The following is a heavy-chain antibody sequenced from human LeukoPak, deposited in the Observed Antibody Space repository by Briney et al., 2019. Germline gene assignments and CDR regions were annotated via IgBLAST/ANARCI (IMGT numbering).Heavy chain of an antibody. V-gene: IGHV3-66*01. Sequence: GGSLRLSRAASGFTVSTNFMNWVRQAPGKGLVWVSVIFAGRDTYYADSVKGRFTISRDNSKNTLHLQMNSLRVEDTALYYCARDAPAGGKLDSWGQGTLVTVSS. CDR3: ARDAPAGGKLDS. CDR1: GFTVSTNF. J-gene: IGHJ4*02. CDR2: IFAGRDT. D-gene: IGHD4-23*01.